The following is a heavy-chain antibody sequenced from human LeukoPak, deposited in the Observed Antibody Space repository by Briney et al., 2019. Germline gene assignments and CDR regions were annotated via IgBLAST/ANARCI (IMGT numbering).Heavy chain of an antibody. V-gene: IGHV1-46*01. CDR2: ISPRGGDT. D-gene: IGHD3-22*01. J-gene: IGHJ4*02. Sequence: ASVKVSCKASGYRFTTYFIHWVRQAPGQGLEWMGLISPRGGDTTYAQSFQGRVSMTRDTSTTTVYMELTSPRAEDTAVYYCARDYGDSSGYNDYWGQGTLVTVSS. CDR1: GYRFTTYF. CDR3: ARDYGDSSGYNDY.